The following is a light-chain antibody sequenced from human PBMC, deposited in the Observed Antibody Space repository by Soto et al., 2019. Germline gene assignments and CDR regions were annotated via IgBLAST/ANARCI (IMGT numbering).Light chain of an antibody. V-gene: IGKV3-15*01. CDR2: GAS. CDR1: HSVNSH. Sequence: VMTQSPASLSVSPGETVTLSCRTSHSVNSHVAWYQQKPGQAPRLLLYGASTRATGIPVRFSGSGFGTEFTLTISSLQSEDFAVYYCQQYKNWPLFGQGTRLEIK. CDR3: QQYKNWPL. J-gene: IGKJ5*01.